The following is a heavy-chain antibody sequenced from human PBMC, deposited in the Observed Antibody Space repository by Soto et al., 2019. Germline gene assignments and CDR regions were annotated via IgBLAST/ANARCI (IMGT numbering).Heavy chain of an antibody. CDR3: ARVPLGGAAEAGTGAFDI. CDR1: GGTFSSYA. J-gene: IGHJ3*02. CDR2: IIPIFGTA. D-gene: IGHD6-13*01. Sequence: SVKVSCKASGGTFSSYAISWVRQAPGQGLEWMGGIIPIFGTANYAQKFQGRVTITADESTSTAYMELSSLRSEDTAVYYCARVPLGGAAEAGTGAFDIWGQGTMVTVSS. V-gene: IGHV1-69*13.